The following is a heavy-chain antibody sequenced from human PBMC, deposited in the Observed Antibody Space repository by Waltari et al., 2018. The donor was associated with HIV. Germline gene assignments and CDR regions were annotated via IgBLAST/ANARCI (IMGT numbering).Heavy chain of an antibody. D-gene: IGHD5-12*01. CDR3: AREGAYTGYDLRPSFDN. V-gene: IGHV3-30*01. CDR1: AFVFSNYA. Sequence: HVQLVESGGGVVQPGKSLKLSCAASAFVFSNYAMHWVRQAPGKGLEWVGRLSYDGTDEYYADSVKGRFHMSRDNSKNTFSLQMNSLRADDTAVYYCAREGAYTGYDLRPSFDNWGQGTLVTVSS. CDR2: LSYDGTDE. J-gene: IGHJ4*02.